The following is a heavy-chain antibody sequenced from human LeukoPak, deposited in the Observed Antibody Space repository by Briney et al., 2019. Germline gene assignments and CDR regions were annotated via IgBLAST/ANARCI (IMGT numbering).Heavy chain of an antibody. CDR3: AIEGYSGYAALDY. D-gene: IGHD5-12*01. J-gene: IGHJ4*02. CDR2: IYPGDSDT. Sequence: GESLKISCKGSGYRFTSYWIGWVRQMPGKGLEGMGIIYPGDSDTRYSPSFQGQVTISADKSISTAYLQWSSLKASDTAMYYCAIEGYSGYAALDYWGQGTLVTVSS. V-gene: IGHV5-51*01. CDR1: GYRFTSYW.